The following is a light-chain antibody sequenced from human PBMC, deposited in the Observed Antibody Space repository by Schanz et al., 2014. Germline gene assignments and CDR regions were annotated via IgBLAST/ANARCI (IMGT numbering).Light chain of an antibody. CDR2: GAS. J-gene: IGKJ1*01. CDR1: QNVNKYH. Sequence: EIVLTQSPGPLSLSPGERATLSCRASQNVNKYHLAWYQQKPGQTPRLLIYGASTRATGIPDRFAGSGSGTAFTLTIRRLGPEDFAVYYCQQYSESPWTFGQGTTVDIK. V-gene: IGKV3-20*01. CDR3: QQYSESPWT.